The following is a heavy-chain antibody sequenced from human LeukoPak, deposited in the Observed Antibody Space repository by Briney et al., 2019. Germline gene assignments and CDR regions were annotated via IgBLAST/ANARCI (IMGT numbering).Heavy chain of an antibody. J-gene: IGHJ4*02. D-gene: IGHD6-13*01. Sequence: GGSLRLSCAASGFTFSSYAMSWVRQAPGKGLEWVSAISGSGGSTYYADSVKGRFTISRDNSKNTLFLQMNSLRAEDTAVYYCVKELAAAGLFDYWGQGTLVTVSS. CDR2: ISGSGGST. CDR3: VKELAAAGLFDY. V-gene: IGHV3-23*01. CDR1: GFTFSSYA.